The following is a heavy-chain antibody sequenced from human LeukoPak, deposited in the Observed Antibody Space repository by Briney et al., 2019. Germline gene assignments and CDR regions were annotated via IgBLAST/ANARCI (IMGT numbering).Heavy chain of an antibody. J-gene: IGHJ4*02. D-gene: IGHD3-3*01. CDR3: AKDHYWSIDY. CDR2: IKGDGIST. Sequence: GSLRLSCAASGFDFSSNWMHWVRPAPGQGLVWVSRIKGDGISTNYADSVKGRFTISRDIAKNTPYLQMNSLRAEDTGVYYCAKDHYWSIDYWGRGTLVTVSS. CDR1: GFDFSSNW. V-gene: IGHV3-74*01.